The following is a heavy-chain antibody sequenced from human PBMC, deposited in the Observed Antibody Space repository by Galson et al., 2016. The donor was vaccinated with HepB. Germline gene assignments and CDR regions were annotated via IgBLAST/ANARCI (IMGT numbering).Heavy chain of an antibody. V-gene: IGHV3-23*01. CDR3: AKVADVGFTKGRFDY. Sequence: SLRLSCAASGFTFSSYAMSWVRQAPGKGLEWVSVISAGGGGTYYADSVKGRFTISRYNSKNTLYLQMKSLRDEETAVYYCAKVADVGFTKGRFDYWGQGTLVTVSS. J-gene: IGHJ4*02. CDR2: ISAGGGGT. CDR1: GFTFSSYA. D-gene: IGHD1-26*01.